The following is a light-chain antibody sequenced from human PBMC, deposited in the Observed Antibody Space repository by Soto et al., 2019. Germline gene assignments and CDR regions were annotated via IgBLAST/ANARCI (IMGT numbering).Light chain of an antibody. J-gene: IGKJ4*01. CDR1: QLISNY. CDR3: QQRGNWPLT. CDR2: DAS. Sequence: EIMLTQSPATLSLSPGETATLSCRANQLISNYLAWYQQKPGQAPRLLIYDASNRATGIPARFSGSGSGTDFTLTISSLEPEDVAVYYCQQRGNWPLTFGGGTKVE. V-gene: IGKV3-11*01.